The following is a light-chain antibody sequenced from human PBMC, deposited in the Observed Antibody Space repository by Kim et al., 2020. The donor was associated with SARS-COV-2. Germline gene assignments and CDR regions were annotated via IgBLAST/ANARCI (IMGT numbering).Light chain of an antibody. CDR1: SGHSRYA. J-gene: IGLJ3*02. CDR2: LNYDGSH. Sequence: QLVLTQSPSDSASLGASVKLTCTLSSGHSRYAIAWHQQQPEKGPRFLMKLNYDGSHTKGDGIPDRFSGSSSGAERYLTISSLQSEDEADYYCQTWDTGIWVFGGGTQLTVL. CDR3: QTWDTGIWV. V-gene: IGLV4-69*01.